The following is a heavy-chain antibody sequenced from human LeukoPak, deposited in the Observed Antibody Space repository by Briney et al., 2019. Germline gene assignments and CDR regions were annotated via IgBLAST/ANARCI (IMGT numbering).Heavy chain of an antibody. CDR1: GYTFTDYY. Sequence: ASVKVSCKASGYTFTDYYMHWVRQAPGQGLEWMGWINPYSGGTNYAQKFQGRVTMTRDTSISTAYMELSRLRSDDTAVYYCATGGKPYYYYYYMDVWGKGTTVTISS. J-gene: IGHJ6*03. CDR3: ATGGKPYYYYYYMDV. D-gene: IGHD4-23*01. V-gene: IGHV1-2*02. CDR2: INPYSGGT.